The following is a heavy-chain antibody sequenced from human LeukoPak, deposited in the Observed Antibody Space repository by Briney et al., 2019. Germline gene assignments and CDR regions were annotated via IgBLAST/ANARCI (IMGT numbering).Heavy chain of an antibody. J-gene: IGHJ6*02. D-gene: IGHD5-18*01. Sequence: SETLSLTCTVSGDSISTGSYYWSWIRQPAGRGLEWIGRIYTSGSTNYNPSLKSRVTISVDMSKNQFSLKLSSVTAADTAVYYCARARRFGYSYGVVWGQGTTVTVSS. CDR3: ARARRFGYSYGVV. CDR2: IYTSGST. V-gene: IGHV4-61*02. CDR1: GDSISTGSYY.